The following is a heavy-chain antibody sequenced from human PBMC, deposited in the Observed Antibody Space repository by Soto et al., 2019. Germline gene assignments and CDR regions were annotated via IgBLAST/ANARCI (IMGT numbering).Heavy chain of an antibody. D-gene: IGHD2-15*01. CDR1: GGSMRNVY. V-gene: IGHV4-59*03. CDR2: IFHSGNA. J-gene: IGHJ4*01. Sequence: SETLSLTCTVSGGSMRNVYWSWIRQPPGKRLELIGFIFHSGNAKYNPSLKSRVTISIDTSKSQFYLSLDSVTAADTAVYFCARAHAPSLPVDYWGLGTLVTVSS. CDR3: ARAHAPSLPVDY.